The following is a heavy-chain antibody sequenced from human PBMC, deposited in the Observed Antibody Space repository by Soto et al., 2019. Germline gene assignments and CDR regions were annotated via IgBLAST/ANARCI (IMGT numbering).Heavy chain of an antibody. Sequence: PGGSLRLSCAASGFTFSSYAMSWVRQAPGKGLEWVSAISGSGGSTYYADSVKGRFTISRDNSKNTLYLQMNSLRAEDTAVYYCAKAADSGWDYYYYYMDVWGKGTTVTVS. CDR1: GFTFSSYA. CDR2: ISGSGGST. V-gene: IGHV3-23*01. CDR3: AKAADSGWDYYYYYMDV. D-gene: IGHD6-19*01. J-gene: IGHJ6*03.